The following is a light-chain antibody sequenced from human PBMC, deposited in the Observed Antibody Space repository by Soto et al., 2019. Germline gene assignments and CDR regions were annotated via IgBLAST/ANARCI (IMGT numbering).Light chain of an antibody. CDR1: HSISNY. J-gene: IGKJ2*03. CDR3: QHGFRPPYS. CDR2: AAS. V-gene: IGKV1-39*01. Sequence: DIQMTQSPSSLSASVGDRVTITCRSSHSISNYLNWYQQKPGEAPQLLIYAASSLQRGVPSRFSGSGSGTDFTLTIGSLQPEDCATYYCQHGFRPPYSFGQGTKLEIK.